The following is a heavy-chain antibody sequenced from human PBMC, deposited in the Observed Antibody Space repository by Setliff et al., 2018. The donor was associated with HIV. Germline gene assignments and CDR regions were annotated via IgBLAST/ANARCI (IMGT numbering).Heavy chain of an antibody. CDR1: GGSFGDYS. J-gene: IGHJ6*03. V-gene: IGHV4-34*01. CDR2: INHSGGT. CDR3: ARGKDDHNFSPMSLRKTYYYYMDV. D-gene: IGHD2-15*01. Sequence: SETLSLTCAVYGGSFGDYSWSWIRQPPGRGLEWIGEINHSGGTEYNPSLQSRVTMSIDTSNNQFSLTLSSVTAADTAVYYCARGKDDHNFSPMSLRKTYYYYMDVWGKGTTVTVSS.